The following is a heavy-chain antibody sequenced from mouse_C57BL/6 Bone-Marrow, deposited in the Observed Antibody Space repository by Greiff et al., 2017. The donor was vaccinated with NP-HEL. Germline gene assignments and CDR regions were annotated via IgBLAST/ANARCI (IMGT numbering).Heavy chain of an antibody. V-gene: IGHV1-50*01. Sequence: QVQLQQPGAELVKPGASVKLSCKASGYTFTSYWMQWVKQRPGQGLEWIGEIDPSDSYTNYNQKFKGKATLTVDTSSSTAYMQLSSLTSEDSAVDYCAPLLHDYWGQGTTLTVSS. J-gene: IGHJ2*01. CDR3: APLLHDY. CDR1: GYTFTSYW. CDR2: IDPSDSYT. D-gene: IGHD2-3*01.